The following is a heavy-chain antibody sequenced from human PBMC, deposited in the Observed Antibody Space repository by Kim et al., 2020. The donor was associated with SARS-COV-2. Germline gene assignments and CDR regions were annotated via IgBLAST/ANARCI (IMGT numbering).Heavy chain of an antibody. J-gene: IGHJ4*02. Sequence: SETLSLTCAVYGGSFSGYYWSWIRQPPGKGLEWIGEINHSGSTNYNPSLKSRVTISVDTSKNQFSLKLSSVTAADTAVYYCARGGHVLRFLEWLSPIDYWGQGTLVTVSS. CDR3: ARGGHVLRFLEWLSPIDY. CDR1: GGSFSGYY. CDR2: INHSGST. V-gene: IGHV4-34*01. D-gene: IGHD3-3*01.